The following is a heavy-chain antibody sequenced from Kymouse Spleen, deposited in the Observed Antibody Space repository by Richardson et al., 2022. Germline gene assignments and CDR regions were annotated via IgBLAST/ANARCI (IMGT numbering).Heavy chain of an antibody. CDR1: GFTFSSYG. Sequence: QVQLVESGGGVVQPGRSLRLSCAASGFTFSSYGMHWVRQAPGKGLEWVAVISYDGSNKYYADSVKGRFTISRDNSKNTLYLQMNSLRAEDTAVYYCAKAGTGTRNYYYGMDVWGQGTTVTVSS. D-gene: IGHD1-7*01. CDR3: AKAGTGTRNYYYGMDV. J-gene: IGHJ6*02. CDR2: ISYDGSNK. V-gene: IGHV3-30*18.